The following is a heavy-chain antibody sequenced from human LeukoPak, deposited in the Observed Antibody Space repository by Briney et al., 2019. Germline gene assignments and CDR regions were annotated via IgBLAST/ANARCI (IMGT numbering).Heavy chain of an antibody. Sequence: SETLSLTCAAYGDSFSGNYWTWIRQPPGQGLEWVGEINHGGSTNYHPSLKSRVTISVDTSKNQSSLRLTSVTAADTAVYYCARAPLGYYYGSGSSSNPGVYYYYGMDVWGQGTTVTVSS. CDR2: INHGGST. D-gene: IGHD3-10*01. CDR1: GDSFSGNY. J-gene: IGHJ6*02. V-gene: IGHV4-34*01. CDR3: ARAPLGYYYGSGSSSNPGVYYYYGMDV.